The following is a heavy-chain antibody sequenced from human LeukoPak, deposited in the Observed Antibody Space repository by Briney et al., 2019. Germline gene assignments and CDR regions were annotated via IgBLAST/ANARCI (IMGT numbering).Heavy chain of an antibody. J-gene: IGHJ5*02. V-gene: IGHV4-34*01. CDR3: ARRQGYYDSSGYVRRLYNWFDP. Sequence: SETLSLTCAVYGGSFSGYYWSWIRQPPGKGLEWIGEINHSGSTNYNPSLKSRVTISVDTSKNQFSLKLSSVTAADTAVYYCARRQGYYDSSGYVRRLYNWFDPWGQGTLVTVSS. CDR1: GGSFSGYY. CDR2: INHSGST. D-gene: IGHD3-22*01.